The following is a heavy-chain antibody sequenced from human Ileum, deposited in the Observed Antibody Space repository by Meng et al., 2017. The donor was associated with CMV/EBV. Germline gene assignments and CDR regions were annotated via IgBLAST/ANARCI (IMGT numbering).Heavy chain of an antibody. Sequence: GESLKISCEASGFIFSSYDLHWVRQTTGRGLEWVSAITSTGGAYYPDSVKGRFTTSRDNAKNSFYLQMNNLRVGDTAVYYCTRGGGDISVVPGAISYFDVWGRGALVTVSS. D-gene: IGHD2-2*01. CDR3: TRGGGDISVVPGAISYFDV. CDR2: ITSTGGA. V-gene: IGHV3-13*01. J-gene: IGHJ2*01. CDR1: GFIFSSYD.